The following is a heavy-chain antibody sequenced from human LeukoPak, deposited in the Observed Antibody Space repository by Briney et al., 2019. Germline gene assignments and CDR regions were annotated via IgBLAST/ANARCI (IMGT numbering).Heavy chain of an antibody. Sequence: ASVKVSCKASGYTFTGYYMHWVRQAPGQGLEWMGWINPSSGGTNYAQKFQGRVTMTRDTSISTAYMELSRLRSDDTAVYYCARVAVADYFDYWGQGTLVTVSS. D-gene: IGHD6-19*01. J-gene: IGHJ4*02. CDR2: INPSSGGT. V-gene: IGHV1-2*02. CDR1: GYTFTGYY. CDR3: ARVAVADYFDY.